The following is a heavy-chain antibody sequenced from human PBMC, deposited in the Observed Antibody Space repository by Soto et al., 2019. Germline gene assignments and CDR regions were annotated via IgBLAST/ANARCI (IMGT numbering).Heavy chain of an antibody. V-gene: IGHV3-21*01. Sequence: EVQLVESGGGLVKPGGPLRLSCAASGFTFRSYSMNGVRLAPGKGREWVSSISSSSSYIYYAESVKGRFTISRENAKNSLYLQMNSLRAEDTAVYYCARDNIMVRGVIVNGGQGTMVTVSS. CDR3: ARDNIMVRGVIVN. CDR1: GFTFRSYS. J-gene: IGHJ4*02. CDR2: ISSSSSYI. D-gene: IGHD3-10*01.